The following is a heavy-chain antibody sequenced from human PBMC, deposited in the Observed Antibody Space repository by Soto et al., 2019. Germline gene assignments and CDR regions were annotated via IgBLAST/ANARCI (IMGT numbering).Heavy chain of an antibody. CDR1: GYTFTSYA. D-gene: IGHD4-17*01. V-gene: IGHV1-3*05. CDR2: INAGNGNT. Sequence: QVQLVQSGAEEKKPGASVKVSCKASGYTFTSYAMHWVRQAPGQRLEWMGWINAGNGNTKYSQKFQGRVTITRDTSASTAYMELSSLRSEDTAMYYCARIRLRDSYYFDYWGQGTLVTVSS. CDR3: ARIRLRDSYYFDY. J-gene: IGHJ4*02.